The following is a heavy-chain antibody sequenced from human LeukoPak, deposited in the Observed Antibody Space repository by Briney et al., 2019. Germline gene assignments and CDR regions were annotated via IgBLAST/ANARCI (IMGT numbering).Heavy chain of an antibody. D-gene: IGHD2-15*01. V-gene: IGHV4-31*03. J-gene: IGHJ5*02. CDR3: ARVEKLVVVVAARWFDP. CDR2: IYYSGST. Sequence: SETLSLTCTVSGGSISSGGYYWSWIRQHPGKGLEWIGYIYYSGSTYYNPSLKSRVTISVDTSKHQFSLKLRSVTAADASVYDVARVEKLVVVVAARWFDPWGQGTLVTVSS. CDR1: GGSISSGGYY.